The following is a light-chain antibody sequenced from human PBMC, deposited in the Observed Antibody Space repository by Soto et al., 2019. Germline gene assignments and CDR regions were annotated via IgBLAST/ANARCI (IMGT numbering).Light chain of an antibody. Sequence: EIVLTQSPATLSLSPGERATLSCRASQSVSSYLAWYHQKPGQAPRLLIYDASKRATGIPARFSGSGFGTDYTLTISSLEPEDFAVYYCQQRSSWLTFGGGTKVEIK. V-gene: IGKV3-11*01. CDR3: QQRSSWLT. J-gene: IGKJ4*01. CDR1: QSVSSY. CDR2: DAS.